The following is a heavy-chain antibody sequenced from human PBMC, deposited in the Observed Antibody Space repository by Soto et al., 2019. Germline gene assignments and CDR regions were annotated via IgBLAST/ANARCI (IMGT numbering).Heavy chain of an antibody. CDR1: GFTFSSYA. V-gene: IGHV3-30-3*01. J-gene: IGHJ2*01. CDR2: ISYAGSNK. CDR3: ARDRSLDDWYFDL. Sequence: QVQLVESGGGVVQPGRSLRLSCAASGFTFSSYALHWVRQAPGKGLEWVAAISYAGSNKYYADSVKGRFTISRDNSKNTLYLQMNSLRAEDTAVYYCARDRSLDDWYFDLWGRGTLVTVSS. D-gene: IGHD1-1*01.